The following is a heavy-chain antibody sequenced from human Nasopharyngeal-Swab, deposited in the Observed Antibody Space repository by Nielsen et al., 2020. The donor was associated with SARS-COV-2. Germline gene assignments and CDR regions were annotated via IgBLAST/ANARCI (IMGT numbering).Heavy chain of an antibody. J-gene: IGHJ6*03. CDR2: LYTSETT. D-gene: IGHD1-1*01. Sequence: RQAPGKGLEWIGRLYTSETTNYNPSLKSRVTISVDTSKDQFSLKLSSVTAAGTAVYYCARAILNLGRGDYMDVWGKGTTVTVSS. V-gene: IGHV4-61*02. CDR3: ARAILNLGRGDYMDV.